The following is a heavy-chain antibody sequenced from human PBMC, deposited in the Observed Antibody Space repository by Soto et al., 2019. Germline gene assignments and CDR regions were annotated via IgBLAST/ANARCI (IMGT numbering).Heavy chain of an antibody. J-gene: IGHJ6*02. D-gene: IGHD3-10*01. CDR3: ARGVAVRGEKKSDYYYYGMDV. CDR1: GGTFSSYA. V-gene: IGHV1-69*01. Sequence: QVQLVQSGAEVKKPGSSVKVSCKASGGTFSSYAISWVRQAPGQGLEWMGGIIPIFGTANYAQKFQGRVTITADESSSTAYMELSSLRSEDTAVYYCARGVAVRGEKKSDYYYYGMDVWGQGTTVTVSS. CDR2: IIPIFGTA.